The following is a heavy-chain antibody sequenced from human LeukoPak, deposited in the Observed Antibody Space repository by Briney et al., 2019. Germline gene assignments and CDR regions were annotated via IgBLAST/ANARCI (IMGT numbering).Heavy chain of an antibody. CDR1: GYTFTSYA. CDR3: AREKGGRDTRLNWFDP. D-gene: IGHD3-10*02. CDR2: INAGNGNT. V-gene: IGHV1-3*01. J-gene: IGHJ5*02. Sequence: ASVKVSCKASGYTFTSYAMHWVRQAPGQRLEWMGWINAGNGNTKYSQKFQGRVTITRDTSASTAYMELSSLRSEDTAVYYCAREKGGRDTRLNWFDPWGQGTLVTVSS.